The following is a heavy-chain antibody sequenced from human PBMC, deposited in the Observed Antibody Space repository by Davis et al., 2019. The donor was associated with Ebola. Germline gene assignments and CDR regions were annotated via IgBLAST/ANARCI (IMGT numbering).Heavy chain of an antibody. V-gene: IGHV4-30-2*01. J-gene: IGHJ5*02. CDR1: GGSISSGGYS. D-gene: IGHD6-13*01. CDR3: ARRRSSSWYGDNWFDP. CDR2: IYHSGST. Sequence: SETLSLTCAVSGGSISSGGYSWSWIRQPPGKGLEWIGYIYHSGSTYYNPSLKSRVTISVDRSKNQFSLKLSSVTAADTAVYYCARRRSSSWYGDNWFDPWGQGTLVTVSS.